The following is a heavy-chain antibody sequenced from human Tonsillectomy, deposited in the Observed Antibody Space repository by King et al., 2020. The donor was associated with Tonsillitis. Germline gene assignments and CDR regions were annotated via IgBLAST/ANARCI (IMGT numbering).Heavy chain of an antibody. CDR3: AREPYSSSWDDAFDI. CDR2: INPNSGGT. J-gene: IGHJ3*02. V-gene: IGHV1-2*02. CDR1: GYTFTGYY. D-gene: IGHD6-13*01. Sequence: VQLVESGAEVKKPGASVKVSCKASGYTFTGYYMHWVRQAPGQGLEWMEWINPNSGGTNYAQKFQGRVTMTRDTSISTAYMELSRLRSDDTAVYYCAREPYSSSWDDAFDIWGQGTMVTVSS.